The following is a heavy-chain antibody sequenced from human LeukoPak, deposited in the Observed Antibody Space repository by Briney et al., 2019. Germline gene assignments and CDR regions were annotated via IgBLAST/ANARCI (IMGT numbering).Heavy chain of an antibody. Sequence: GESLKISCKGSGYSFTSYWIGWVRQMPGKGLEWMGIIYPGDSDTRHSPSFQGQVTISADKSISTAYLQWSSLKASDTAMYYCARQSGFCTSTSCLGSFDYWGQGTLVTVSS. CDR2: IYPGDSDT. CDR3: ARQSGFCTSTSCLGSFDY. CDR1: GYSFTSYW. D-gene: IGHD2-2*01. V-gene: IGHV5-51*01. J-gene: IGHJ4*02.